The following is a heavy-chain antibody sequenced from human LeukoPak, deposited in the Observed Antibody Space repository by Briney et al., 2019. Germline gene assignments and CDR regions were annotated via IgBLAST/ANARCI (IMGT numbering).Heavy chain of an antibody. D-gene: IGHD4-23*01. CDR3: TRGFDYGGPDY. J-gene: IGHJ4*02. V-gene: IGHV1-18*01. CDR1: GYTFSNYG. Sequence: ASVKVSCKASGYTFSNYGITWMRQAPGQGLEWMGWISAYTGNTEYAQKFQGRVTMTTDTSTSTAYMELRGLRSDDTAVYYCTRGFDYGGPDYWGRGTLVTVSS. CDR2: ISAYTGNT.